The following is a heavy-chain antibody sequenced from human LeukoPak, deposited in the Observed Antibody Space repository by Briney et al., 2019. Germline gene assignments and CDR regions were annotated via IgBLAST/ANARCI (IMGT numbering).Heavy chain of an antibody. J-gene: IGHJ5*02. D-gene: IGHD6-13*01. CDR1: GGSISSYY. CDR3: ARAYSSSRRVDP. V-gene: IGHV4-59*08. Sequence: SETLSLTCTVSGGSISSYYWSWVRQPPGKGLEWIGYIYYSGSTNYNPSLKSRVTISVDTSKNQFSLKLSSVTAADTAVYYRARAYSSSRRVDPWGQGTLVTVSS. CDR2: IYYSGST.